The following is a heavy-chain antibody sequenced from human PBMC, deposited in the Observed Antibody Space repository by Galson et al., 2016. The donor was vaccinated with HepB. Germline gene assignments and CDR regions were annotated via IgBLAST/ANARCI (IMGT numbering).Heavy chain of an antibody. CDR1: GFSFKTYT. Sequence: SLRLSCAASGFSFKTYTMYWVRQTPERGLETVSAVSTNGARTNYEDSAKGRFFISRDNDQNTVYLQMRSLRAEDTAVYYCVKDIWMSSPDNFDSWGQGTLVTVSS. D-gene: IGHD3-3*01. CDR3: VKDIWMSSPDNFDS. J-gene: IGHJ4*02. V-gene: IGHV3-64D*06. CDR2: VSTNGART.